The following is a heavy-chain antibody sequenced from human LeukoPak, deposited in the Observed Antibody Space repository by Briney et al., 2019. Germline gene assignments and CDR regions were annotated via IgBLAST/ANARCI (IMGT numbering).Heavy chain of an antibody. D-gene: IGHD6-6*01. CDR2: IIPIFGTA. J-gene: IGHJ4*02. CDR3: ARDAQVAARLQGGMGESL. V-gene: IGHV1-69*13. Sequence: ASVKVSCKASGGIFSSYAISWVRQAPGQGLEWMGGIIPIFGTANYAQKFQGRVTITADESTSTAYMELSSLRSEDTAVYYCARDAQVAARLQGGMGESLWGQGTLVTVSS. CDR1: GGIFSSYA.